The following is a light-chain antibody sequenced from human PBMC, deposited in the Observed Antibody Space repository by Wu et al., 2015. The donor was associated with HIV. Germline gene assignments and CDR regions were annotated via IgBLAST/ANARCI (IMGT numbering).Light chain of an antibody. Sequence: DIQMTQSPSSRSAAVGDRVIITCRASQGISNSLAWYQHKSGKAPKLLLYAASRLASGVPSRFSGSGSGTNYNFSINNLQPEDCATYYCQQYYSSPWSFGPGTKVEIK. J-gene: IGKJ1*01. CDR2: AAS. CDR3: QQYYSSPWS. V-gene: IGKV1-NL1*01. CDR1: QGISNS.